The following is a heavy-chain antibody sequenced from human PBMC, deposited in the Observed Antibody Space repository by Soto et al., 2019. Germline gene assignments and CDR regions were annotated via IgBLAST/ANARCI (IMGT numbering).Heavy chain of an antibody. V-gene: IGHV3-21*01. CDR2: ISSSSSYI. D-gene: IGHD2-8*01. J-gene: IGHJ4*02. Sequence: LRLSCAASGFTFSSYSMNWVRQAPGKGLEWVSSISSSSSYIYYADSVKGRFTISRDNAKNSLYLQMNSLRAEDTAVYYCARDSHCTNGVCTIDYWGQGTLVTVSS. CDR3: ARDSHCTNGVCTIDY. CDR1: GFTFSSYS.